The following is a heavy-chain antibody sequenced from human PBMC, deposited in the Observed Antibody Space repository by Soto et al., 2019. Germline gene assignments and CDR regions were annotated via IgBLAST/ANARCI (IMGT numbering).Heavy chain of an antibody. CDR1: DASITSSY. J-gene: IGHJ4*02. V-gene: IGHV4-59*12. Sequence: PSETLSLTCSVSDASITSSYWSWVRQPPGKGLEWIGFIHYSGSTNYNPSLQSRLTMSVDTSKSQFSLNLRSVTAADTAVYYCARESNTTYYFEFRGQGALVTVS. D-gene: IGHD4-4*01. CDR3: ARESNTTYYFEF. CDR2: IHYSGST.